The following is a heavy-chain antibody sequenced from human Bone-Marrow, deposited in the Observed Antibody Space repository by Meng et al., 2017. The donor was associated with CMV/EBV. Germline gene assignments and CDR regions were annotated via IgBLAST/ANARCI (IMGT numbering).Heavy chain of an antibody. CDR2: INWNGAST. V-gene: IGHV3-20*04. Sequence: ESLKISCAASGFTFDDYGMSWVRQAPGKGLEWVSGINWNGASTGYADSVKGRFTISRDNAKNSLYLQMNSLRAGDTAFYYCARGRIGSYVYFQNWGQGTLVTVSS. J-gene: IGHJ1*01. CDR1: GFTFDDYG. CDR3: ARGRIGSYVYFQN. D-gene: IGHD1-26*01.